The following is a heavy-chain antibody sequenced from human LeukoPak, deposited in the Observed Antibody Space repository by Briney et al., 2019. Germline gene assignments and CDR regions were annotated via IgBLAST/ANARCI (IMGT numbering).Heavy chain of an antibody. CDR3: ARRAPYWDFWSGYNPYYYYGMDV. J-gene: IGHJ6*02. V-gene: IGHV1-69*01. CDR2: IIPIFGTA. D-gene: IGHD3-3*01. CDR1: GGTFSSYA. Sequence: SVKVSCKASGGTFSSYAISWVRLAPGQGLEWMGGIIPIFGTANYAQKFQGRVTITADESTSTAYMELSSLRSEDTAVYYCARRAPYWDFWSGYNPYYYYGMDVWGQGTTVTVS.